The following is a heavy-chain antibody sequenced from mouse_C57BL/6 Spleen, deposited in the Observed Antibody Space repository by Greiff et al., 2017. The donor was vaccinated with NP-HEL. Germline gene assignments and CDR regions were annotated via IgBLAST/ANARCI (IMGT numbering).Heavy chain of an antibody. Sequence: EVQLVESGPVLVKPGASVKMSCKASGYTFTDYYMNWVKQSHGKSLEWIGVINPYNGGTSYNQKFKGKATLTVDKSSSTAYMELNSLTSEDSAVYYCARWGHFTTVVAIDYWGQGTTLTVSS. D-gene: IGHD1-1*01. V-gene: IGHV1-19*01. CDR3: ARWGHFTTVVAIDY. CDR2: INPYNGGT. J-gene: IGHJ2*01. CDR1: GYTFTDYY.